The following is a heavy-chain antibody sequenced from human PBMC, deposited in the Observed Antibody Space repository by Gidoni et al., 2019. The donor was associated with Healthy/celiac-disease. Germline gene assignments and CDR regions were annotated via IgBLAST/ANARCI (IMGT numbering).Heavy chain of an antibody. CDR1: GGTFSSYA. V-gene: IGHV1-69*01. J-gene: IGHJ4*02. CDR2: IIPIFGTA. CDR3: ARASSGSYLYYFDY. Sequence: QVQLVQSGAEVKKPGTSVKVSCKASGGTFSSYAISGVRQAPGQGLEWMGGIIPIFGTANYAQKFQGRVTITADESTSTAYMELSSLRSEDTAVYYCARASSGSYLYYFDYWGQGTLVTVSS. D-gene: IGHD1-26*01.